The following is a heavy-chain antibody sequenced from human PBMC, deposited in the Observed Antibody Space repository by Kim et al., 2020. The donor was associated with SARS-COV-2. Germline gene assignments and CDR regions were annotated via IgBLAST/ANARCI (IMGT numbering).Heavy chain of an antibody. CDR3: ARELITMVRGVRDSLGY. CDR1: GYTFTGYY. CDR2: INPNSGGT. J-gene: IGHJ4*02. V-gene: IGHV1-2*02. Sequence: ASVKVSCKASGYTFTGYYMHWVRQAPGQGLEWMGWINPNSGGTNYAQKFQGRVTMTRDTSISTAYMELSRLRSDDTGVYYCARELITMVRGVRDSLGYWGQGTLVTVSS. D-gene: IGHD3-10*01.